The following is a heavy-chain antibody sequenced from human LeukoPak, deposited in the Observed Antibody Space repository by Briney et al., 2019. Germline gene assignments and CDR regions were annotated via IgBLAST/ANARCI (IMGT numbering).Heavy chain of an antibody. J-gene: IGHJ6*02. CDR1: GFTFDDYG. CDR2: INWNGGST. V-gene: IGHV3-20*01. CDR3: ARDGEGYCSGGSCYNPYGMDV. D-gene: IGHD2-15*01. Sequence: GGSLRLSCAASGFTFDDYGMSWVRQAPGKGLEWVSGINWNGGSTGYADSVKGRFTISRDNAKNSLYLQMNSLRAEDTASYHCARDGEGYCSGGSCYNPYGMDVWGQGTTVTVSS.